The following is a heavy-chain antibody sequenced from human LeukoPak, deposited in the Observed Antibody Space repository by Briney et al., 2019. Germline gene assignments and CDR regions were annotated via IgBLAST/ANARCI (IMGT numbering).Heavy chain of an antibody. Sequence: PSETLSLTCAVYGGSLSGYYWSWIRQPPGKGLEWIGEINHSGSTNYNPSLKSRVTISVDTSKNQFSLKLSSVTAADTAVYYCARGRRNRQGPNIVVVPAATQNWFDPWGQGTLVTVSS. CDR1: GGSLSGYY. V-gene: IGHV4-34*01. D-gene: IGHD2-2*01. J-gene: IGHJ5*02. CDR2: INHSGST. CDR3: ARGRRNRQGPNIVVVPAATQNWFDP.